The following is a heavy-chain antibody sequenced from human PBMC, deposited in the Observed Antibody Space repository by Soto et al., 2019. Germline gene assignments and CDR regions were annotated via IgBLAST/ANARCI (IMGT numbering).Heavy chain of an antibody. CDR1: GASITGSSY. CDR3: ARGMTPPGAPAWYYFDS. Sequence: SETLSLTCTVSGASITGSSYWSWIRQPAGKGLEWIGRFSLSGTTSYNPSLRSRVTMSADVSKNQFSLRLTSVTAADTALYYCARGMTPPGAPAWYYFDSWGQGTLVTVS. V-gene: IGHV4-4*07. CDR2: FSLSGTT. D-gene: IGHD2-8*02. J-gene: IGHJ4*02.